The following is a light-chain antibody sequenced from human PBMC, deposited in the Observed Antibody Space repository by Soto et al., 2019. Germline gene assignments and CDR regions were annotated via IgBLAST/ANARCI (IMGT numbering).Light chain of an antibody. CDR3: QQSYSTPLT. CDR2: AAS. CDR1: QSISSY. Sequence: DIQMTQSPSSLSASVGDRVTITCRASQSISSYLNWYQQKPGKAPKLLIYAASSLQSGVPSRFSGSGSGTDFTLTISSLQPEDFATCYCQQSYSTPLTFCGGTKVDIK. J-gene: IGKJ4*01. V-gene: IGKV1-39*01.